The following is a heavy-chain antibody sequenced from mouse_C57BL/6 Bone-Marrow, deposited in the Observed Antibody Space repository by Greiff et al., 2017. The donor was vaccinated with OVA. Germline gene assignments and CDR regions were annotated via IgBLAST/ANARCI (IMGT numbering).Heavy chain of an antibody. CDR1: GYTFTSYD. V-gene: IGHV1-85*01. J-gene: IGHJ4*01. Sequence: VQLQQSGPELVKPGASVKLSCKASGYTFTSYDINWVKQRPGQGLEWIGWIYPRAGSTKYNEKFKGKATLTVDTSSSTAYMQLHSLTSEDSAVYFCARGAMDYWGQGTSVTVSS. CDR3: ARGAMDY. CDR2: IYPRAGST.